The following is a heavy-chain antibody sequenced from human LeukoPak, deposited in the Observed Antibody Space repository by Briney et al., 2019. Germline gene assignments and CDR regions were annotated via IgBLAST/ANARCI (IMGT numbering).Heavy chain of an antibody. J-gene: IGHJ6*03. V-gene: IGHV3-21*04. CDR1: GFTFSSYT. CDR2: ISSSSNHI. CDR3: ARPSAVAGSPYYYAYMDV. Sequence: PGGSLRLSCTASGFTFSSYTMNWVRQTPGKGLEWVASISSSSNHINYVGSVKGRFTVSRDNADFSLFLHMDSLRTEDSGIYYCARPSAVAGSPYYYAYMDVWGKGTTVTVSS. D-gene: IGHD6-19*01.